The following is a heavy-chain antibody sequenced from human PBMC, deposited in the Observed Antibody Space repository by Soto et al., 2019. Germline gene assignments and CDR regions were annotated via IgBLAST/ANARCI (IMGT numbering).Heavy chain of an antibody. CDR3: ATSGAATTPLDY. V-gene: IGHV1-2*04. CDR2: INPNSGGT. J-gene: IGHJ4*02. Sequence: GASVKVSCKASGYTFTVCYMHWVRQAPGQGLEWMGWINPNSGGTNYAQKFQGWVTMTRDTSISTAYMELSRLRSDDTAVYYCATSGAATTPLDYWGQGTLVTVSS. D-gene: IGHD5-12*01. CDR1: GYTFTVCY.